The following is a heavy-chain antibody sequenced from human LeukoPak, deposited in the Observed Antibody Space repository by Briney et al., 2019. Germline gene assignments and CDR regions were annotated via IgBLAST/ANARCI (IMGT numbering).Heavy chain of an antibody. CDR3: ARDLSSRGSSNWIFDY. J-gene: IGHJ4*02. CDR1: GYSISRSYY. Sequence: ASETLSLTCTVSGYSISRSYYWGWIRQPPGKGLEWIGSIYHSGSTYYNPSLKSRVTISVDTSKNQFSLKLSSVTAAGTAVYYCARDLSSRGSSNWIFDYWGQGTLVTVSS. CDR2: IYHSGST. D-gene: IGHD6-13*01. V-gene: IGHV4-38-2*02.